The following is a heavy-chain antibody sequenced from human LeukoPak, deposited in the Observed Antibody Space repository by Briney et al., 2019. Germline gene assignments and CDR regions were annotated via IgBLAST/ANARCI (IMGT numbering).Heavy chain of an antibody. V-gene: IGHV1-69*13. CDR2: IIPIFGTA. Sequence: ASVKVSCKASGGTFSSYAISWVRQAPGQGLEWMGGIIPIFGTANYAQKFQGRVTITADESTSTAYMELSSLRSEDTAVYYCARAKYCSGGSCYSPFDYWGQGTLVTVSS. CDR3: ARAKYCSGGSCYSPFDY. CDR1: GGTFSSYA. D-gene: IGHD2-15*01. J-gene: IGHJ4*02.